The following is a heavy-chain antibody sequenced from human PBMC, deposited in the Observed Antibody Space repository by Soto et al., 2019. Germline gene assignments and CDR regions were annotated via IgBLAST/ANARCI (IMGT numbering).Heavy chain of an antibody. CDR3: ASGGYDMLTGYYNRFYYSGMDV. CDR1: GYTFTSYD. Sequence: QVQLVQSGAEVKKPGASVKVSCKASGYTFTSYDINWVRQATGQGLEWMGWMNPNSGKTGYAQKFQGRGTMTRNTSISSVFVALRSLRSEDTAVYYCASGGYDMLTGYYNRFYYSGMDVWGQGTTVTVSS. J-gene: IGHJ6*02. D-gene: IGHD3-9*01. CDR2: MNPNSGKT. V-gene: IGHV1-8*01.